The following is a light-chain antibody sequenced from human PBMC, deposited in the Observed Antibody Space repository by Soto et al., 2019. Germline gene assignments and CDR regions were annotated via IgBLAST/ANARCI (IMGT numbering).Light chain of an antibody. CDR2: DVS. CDR1: SSDVGGYNA. Sequence: LTQPSCVSVYPGQSAATSSTGTSSDVGGYNAVSWYQQHPGRAPKLMIYDVSNRPSGISNRFSGSKSGSTASLTISGLQAEDDADYYCSSYTRSGAYVFGAGTKVTV. J-gene: IGLJ1*01. CDR3: SSYTRSGAYV. V-gene: IGLV2-14*01.